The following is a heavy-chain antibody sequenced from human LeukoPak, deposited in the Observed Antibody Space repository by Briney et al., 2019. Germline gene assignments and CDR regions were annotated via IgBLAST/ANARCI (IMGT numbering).Heavy chain of an antibody. CDR3: APRAYCSSTSCSNWFDP. CDR1: GGSFSGYY. CDR2: INHSGST. V-gene: IGHV4-34*01. D-gene: IGHD2-2*01. J-gene: IGHJ5*02. Sequence: SETLSLTCAVYGGSFSGYYWSWIRQPPGKGLEWIGEINHSGSTNYNPSLKSRVTISVDTSKNQFSLKLSPVTAAGTAVYYCAPRAYCSSTSCSNWFDPWGQGTLVTVSS.